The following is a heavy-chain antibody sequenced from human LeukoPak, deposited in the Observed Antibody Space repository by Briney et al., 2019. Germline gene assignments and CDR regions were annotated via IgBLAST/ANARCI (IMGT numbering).Heavy chain of an antibody. D-gene: IGHD2-2*01. J-gene: IGHJ4*02. Sequence: GGSLRLSCAASGLTFSGYYMTWIRQAPGKGLEWVSYIRSSSDTIYYADSVKGRFTISRDNADNSVYLQMNSLRAKDTALYYCARVRNPGYCSTARCYVGYWGQGTLVTVSS. CDR3: ARVRNPGYCSTARCYVGY. CDR1: GLTFSGYY. V-gene: IGHV3-11*04. CDR2: IRSSSDTI.